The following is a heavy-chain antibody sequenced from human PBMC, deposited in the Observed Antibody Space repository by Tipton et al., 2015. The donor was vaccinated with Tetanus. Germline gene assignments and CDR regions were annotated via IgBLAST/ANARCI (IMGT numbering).Heavy chain of an antibody. CDR2: VDPRDSGA. CDR1: GYNFSYHS. D-gene: IGHD3-10*01. CDR3: ARLPKHYSASGST. Sequence: QSGAEVKQPGESLKISCQGSGYNFSYHSIGWVRHMPGKGLEWMGIVDPRDSGATYGPSFQGQVTISTDKSITTAYLQWSSLKASDTAFYFCARLPKHYSASGSTWGQGTLVTVSS. V-gene: IGHV5-51*01. J-gene: IGHJ5*02.